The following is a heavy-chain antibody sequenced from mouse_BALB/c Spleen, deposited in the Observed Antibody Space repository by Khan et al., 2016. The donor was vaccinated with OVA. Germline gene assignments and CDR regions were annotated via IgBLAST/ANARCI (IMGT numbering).Heavy chain of an antibody. J-gene: IGHJ2*01. CDR1: GYSITSDYA. Sequence: EVKLEVSGPGLVKPSQSLSLTCTVTGYSITSDYAWNWIRQFPGNKLEWMGHISYSGNTKYNPSLKSRISITRDTSKNQFFLQLNSVTTEDTATDYCARIYGGDFDYWGQGTTLTVSS. V-gene: IGHV3-2*02. CDR3: ARIYGGDFDY. D-gene: IGHD1-1*01. CDR2: ISYSGNT.